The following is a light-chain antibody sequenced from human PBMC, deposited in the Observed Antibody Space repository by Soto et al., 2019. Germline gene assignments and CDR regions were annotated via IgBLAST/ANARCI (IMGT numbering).Light chain of an antibody. CDR3: QQGSSCPRT. J-gene: IGKJ1*01. CDR2: STS. V-gene: IGKV1-12*01. CDR1: QDISNW. Sequence: DIQMTQSPSSVSASVGDRVTITCRASQDISNWLAWYQQKPGKAHKLLIYSTSSLQNGVPSRCSGSGSGTEFTLTITSLPPEEFATYYCQQGSSCPRTFGQGTKL.